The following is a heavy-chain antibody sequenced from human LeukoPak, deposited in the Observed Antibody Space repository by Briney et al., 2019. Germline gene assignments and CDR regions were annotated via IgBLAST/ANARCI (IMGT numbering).Heavy chain of an antibody. V-gene: IGHV4-39*01. CDR2: IYYSGST. D-gene: IGHD3-22*01. CDR3: ATSYYYDYRQIDY. J-gene: IGHJ4*02. CDR1: GDSISTSSYY. Sequence: PSETLSLTCTVSGDSISTSSYYWGWIRQPPGKGLEWLGSIYYSGSTFYNPSLKSRVTISVDTSKNQSSLHLYSVTAADTAVFYCATSYYYDYRQIDYWGQGTLVTVSS.